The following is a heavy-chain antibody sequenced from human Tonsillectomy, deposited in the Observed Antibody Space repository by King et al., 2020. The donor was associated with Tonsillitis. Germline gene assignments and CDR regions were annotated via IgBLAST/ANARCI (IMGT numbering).Heavy chain of an antibody. CDR3: AKVYEGGYCSGGKCHPSVVLSNHFDY. J-gene: IGHJ4*02. Sequence: VQLVQSGGGLVQPGGSLRLSCAASGFTFSIYAMSWVRQAPGKGLEWVSTISGSGGNTYYADSVKGRFTISRDNSKNTLYLQMNSLRAEDTAVYYCAKVYEGGYCSGGKCHPSVVLSNHFDYWGQGTLVTVSS. CDR1: GFTFSIYA. V-gene: IGHV3-23*04. D-gene: IGHD2-15*01. CDR2: ISGSGGNT.